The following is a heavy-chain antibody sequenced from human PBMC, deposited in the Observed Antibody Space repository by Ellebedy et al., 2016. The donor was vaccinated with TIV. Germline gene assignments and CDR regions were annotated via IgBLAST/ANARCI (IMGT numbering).Heavy chain of an antibody. V-gene: IGHV5-10-1*01. CDR3: ARHMNTAMTNDY. CDR1: GYSFTTYW. D-gene: IGHD5-18*01. J-gene: IGHJ4*02. Sequence: GESLKISCKGSGYSFTTYWNTWVRQMPGKGMEWMGRIDPSDSYTNYSPSFQGHVPISADKFNSTAHLQWSSLKASDTAMYYCARHMNTAMTNDYWGQGTLVTVSS. CDR2: IDPSDSYT.